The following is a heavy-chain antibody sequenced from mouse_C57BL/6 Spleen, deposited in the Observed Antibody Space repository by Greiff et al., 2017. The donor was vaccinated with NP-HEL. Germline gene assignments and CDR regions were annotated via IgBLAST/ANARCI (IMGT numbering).Heavy chain of an antibody. Sequence: VQLQQPGAELVRPGSSVKLSCKASGYTFTSYWMHWVKQRPIQGLEWIGNIDPSDSETHYNQKFKDKATLTVDKSSSTAYMQRSSLTSEDSAVYYCARTGYGSSSYAMDYWGQGTSVTVSS. J-gene: IGHJ4*01. CDR1: GYTFTSYW. D-gene: IGHD1-1*01. CDR2: IDPSDSET. V-gene: IGHV1-52*01. CDR3: ARTGYGSSSYAMDY.